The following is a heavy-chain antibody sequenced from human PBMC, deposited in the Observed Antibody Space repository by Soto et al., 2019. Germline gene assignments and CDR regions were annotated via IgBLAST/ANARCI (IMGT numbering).Heavy chain of an antibody. Sequence: QVQLVQSGAEVKKPGSSVKVSCKASGGTFSSYAISWVRQAPGQGLEWMGGIIPIFGTANYAQKFQGRVTITADESTSTAYMELSSMSSEDTAVYYCARRAKDIHGDYLNPIYYSGMDVWGQGPTVTVSS. J-gene: IGHJ6*02. CDR1: GGTFSSYA. V-gene: IGHV1-69*01. CDR2: IIPIFGTA. D-gene: IGHD4-17*01. CDR3: ARRAKDIHGDYLNPIYYSGMDV.